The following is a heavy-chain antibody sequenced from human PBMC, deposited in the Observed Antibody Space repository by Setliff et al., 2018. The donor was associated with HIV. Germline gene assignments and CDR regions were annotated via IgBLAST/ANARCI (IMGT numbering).Heavy chain of an antibody. D-gene: IGHD3-10*01. CDR1: GGTFSSYA. Sequence: PSVKVSCKSSGGTFSSYAISWVRQAPGQGLEWMGGIIPIFGTANYAQKFQGRVTITADESTSTAYMELSSLRSEDMAVYYCARDPYYYGSGSLGLDYWGQGTLVTVSS. CDR2: IIPIFGTA. CDR3: ARDPYYYGSGSLGLDY. V-gene: IGHV1-69*13. J-gene: IGHJ4*02.